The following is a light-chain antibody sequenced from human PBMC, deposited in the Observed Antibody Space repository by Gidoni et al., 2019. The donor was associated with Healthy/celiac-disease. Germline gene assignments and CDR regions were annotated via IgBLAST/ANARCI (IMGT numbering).Light chain of an antibody. CDR3: SSYTRSSSLYF. CDR2: DVS. J-gene: IGLJ1*01. CDR1: SSDVGGYNY. Sequence: QAALTQPAYESGSPGQSITIPCPGTSSDVGGYNYVSWYQQHTGNAPKLMISDVSNRPSGGSTRFSGSTSGNTASLTISGLQAEDVADYYCSSYTRSSSLYFFGTWTTVTVL. V-gene: IGLV2-14*01.